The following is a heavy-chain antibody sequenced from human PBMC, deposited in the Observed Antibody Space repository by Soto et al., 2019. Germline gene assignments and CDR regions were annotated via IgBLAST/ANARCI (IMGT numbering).Heavy chain of an antibody. D-gene: IGHD3-3*01. CDR2: IKQDGSEK. Sequence: PGGSLRLSCAASGFTFSSYWMSWVRQAPGKGLEWVANIKQDGSEKYYVDSVKGRFTISRDNAKNSLYLQMNSLRAEDTAVYYCARDPEWQYQYYYMDVCGKGTTVTVS. CDR1: GFTFSSYW. V-gene: IGHV3-7*01. CDR3: ARDPEWQYQYYYMDV. J-gene: IGHJ6*03.